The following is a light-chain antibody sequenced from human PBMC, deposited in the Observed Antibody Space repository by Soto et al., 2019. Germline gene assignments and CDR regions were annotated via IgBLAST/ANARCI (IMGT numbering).Light chain of an antibody. CDR2: DAS. Sequence: DVQMTQSPSSLSASVGDRVTITCKANQSIANFLNWFQHKPGEAPKLLISDASHLELGVPSRFSGSRSGTDFVLDISNLQSEAGATYFCQQYEDLPLTFGGGTKVDI. J-gene: IGKJ4*01. V-gene: IGKV1-33*01. CDR3: QQYEDLPLT. CDR1: QSIANF.